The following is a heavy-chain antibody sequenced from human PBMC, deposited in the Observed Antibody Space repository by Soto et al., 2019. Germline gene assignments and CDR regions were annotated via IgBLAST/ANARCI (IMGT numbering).Heavy chain of an antibody. D-gene: IGHD1-20*01. CDR3: AKVSTRHSWNDGLDS. Sequence: GESLKISCAASGFNFDDYSMHWVRQAPGKGLEWVSLINWDGSNTYYADSVKGRFTISRDNSRNSVYLEMNSLRTEDTALYLCAKVSTRHSWNDGLDSWGKGTLVTVSS. CDR1: GFNFDDYS. CDR2: INWDGSNT. J-gene: IGHJ4*02. V-gene: IGHV3-43*01.